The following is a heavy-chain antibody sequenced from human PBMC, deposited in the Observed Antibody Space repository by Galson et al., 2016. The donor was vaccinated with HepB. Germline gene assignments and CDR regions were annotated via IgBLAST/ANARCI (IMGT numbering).Heavy chain of an antibody. CDR3: AGGYSWFGEGLSDY. V-gene: IGHV3-7*03. Sequence: SLRLSCAVSGFNFRSYWMSWVRQAPGKGLEWVANVKPDGSEKYYVDSVKGRFSISRDNTQKSLYLQMNSLRAEDTAVYYCAGGYSWFGEGLSDYWGQGTLVTVSS. D-gene: IGHD3-10*01. CDR2: VKPDGSEK. J-gene: IGHJ4*02. CDR1: GFNFRSYW.